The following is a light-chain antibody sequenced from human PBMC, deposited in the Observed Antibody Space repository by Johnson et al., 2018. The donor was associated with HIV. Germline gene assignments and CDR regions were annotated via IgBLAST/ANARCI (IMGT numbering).Light chain of an antibody. CDR2: EAN. Sequence: HSVLTQPPSVSAAPGQTVNISCSGNASHLESYFVSWYQQLPGAAPTLLIYEANKRPSGTPDRFSGAKSGASATLGITGLETGDEADYYCGIWDSSLTPHYVFGTGTTITVL. J-gene: IGLJ1*01. V-gene: IGLV1-51*02. CDR1: ASHLESYF. CDR3: GIWDSSLTPHYV.